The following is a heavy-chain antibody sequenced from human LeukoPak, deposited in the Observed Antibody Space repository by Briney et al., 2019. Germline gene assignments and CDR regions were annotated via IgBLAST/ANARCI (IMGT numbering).Heavy chain of an antibody. D-gene: IGHD1-26*01. V-gene: IGHV3-30*03. J-gene: IGHJ4*02. CDR3: AREYYSGNYYVFDY. CDR2: ISYDGSNK. Sequence: PGGSLRLSCAASGFTFSSYGMHWVRQAPGKGLEWVAVISYDGSNKYYADSVKGRFTISRDNSKNTLYLQMNSLRVEDTAVYFCAREYYSGNYYVFDYWGQGTLVTVSS. CDR1: GFTFSSYG.